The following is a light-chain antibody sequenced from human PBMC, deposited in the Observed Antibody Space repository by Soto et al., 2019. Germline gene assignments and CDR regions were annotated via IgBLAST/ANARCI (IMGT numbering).Light chain of an antibody. CDR2: EVS. CDR3: SSYTAGGTI. V-gene: IGLV2-14*01. Sequence: QSALTQPASVSGSPGQSITISCTGTSGDVGGYYYVSWYQQIPGKAPKLMISEVSNRPSGVSNRYSGSKSGNTASLTISGLQAEDEADYYCSSYTAGGTIFGTGTKLTVL. J-gene: IGLJ1*01. CDR1: SGDVGGYYY.